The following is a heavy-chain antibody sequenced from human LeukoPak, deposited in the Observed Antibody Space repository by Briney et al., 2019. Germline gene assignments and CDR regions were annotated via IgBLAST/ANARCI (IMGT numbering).Heavy chain of an antibody. V-gene: IGHV3-15*07. J-gene: IGHJ4*02. CDR1: GFTISNAW. CDR2: IKSKSDGGTI. Sequence: GGSLRLSCAASGFTISNAWMNWVRQAPGKGPEWVGRIKSKSDGGTIEYAESVKGRFIISRDDSKNTMYLQIQSLKIEDTAVYYCTTRHSSGFDHWGQGTLVTVSS. CDR3: TTRHSSGFDH. D-gene: IGHD3-22*01.